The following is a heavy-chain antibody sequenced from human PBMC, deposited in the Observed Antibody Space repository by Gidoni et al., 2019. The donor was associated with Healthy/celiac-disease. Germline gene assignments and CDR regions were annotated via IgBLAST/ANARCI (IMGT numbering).Heavy chain of an antibody. CDR3: ARGQRRGSSERWFDP. V-gene: IGHV4-34*01. J-gene: IGHJ5*02. CDR1: GGSFSGYY. D-gene: IGHD2-15*01. CDR2: INHSGST. Sequence: QEQLQQWGAGLVKPSETLSLTCAVYGGSFSGYYWSGIRQPPGKGLEWIGEINHSGSTNYNPSLKRRVPISVDTSKNLFSLKLSSVTAADTAVYYCARGQRRGSSERWFDPWGQGTLVTVSS.